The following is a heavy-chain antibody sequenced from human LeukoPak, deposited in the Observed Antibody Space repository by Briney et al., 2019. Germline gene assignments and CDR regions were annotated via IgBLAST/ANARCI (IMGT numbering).Heavy chain of an antibody. J-gene: IGHJ5*02. V-gene: IGHV4-61*01. Sequence: SETLSLTCTASGGSVSSGSYYWSGIRQPPGKGLEWIGYIYYSGSAKYNPSLKSRVTISVDTSKNQFSLKLTSVTAADTAVYYCARGFGDWGLSWFDPWGQGTLVTVSS. CDR3: ARGFGDWGLSWFDP. D-gene: IGHD3-10*01. CDR1: GGSVSSGSYY. CDR2: IYYSGSA.